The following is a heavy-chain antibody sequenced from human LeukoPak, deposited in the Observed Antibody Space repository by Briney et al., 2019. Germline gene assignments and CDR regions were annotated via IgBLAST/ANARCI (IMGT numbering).Heavy chain of an antibody. CDR3: ARAILSGYPDS. J-gene: IGHJ4*02. V-gene: IGHV4-59*01. D-gene: IGHD3-3*01. Sequence: PSETLSLTCSVSGGSISTYYWTWIRQPPGKGLEWIGYIYYSGSTNYNPSLKSRVTISLDTSKDQFSLKLSSVTAAATAVYYCARAILSGYPDSWGQGTLVIVFS. CDR2: IYYSGST. CDR1: GGSISTYY.